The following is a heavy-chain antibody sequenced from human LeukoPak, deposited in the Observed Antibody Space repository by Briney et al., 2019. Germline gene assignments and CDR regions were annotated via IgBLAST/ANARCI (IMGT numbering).Heavy chain of an antibody. CDR3: AKDRLQGYSGAGSYYPRGFDP. Sequence: GRSLRLSCAASGFTFSSYAMHWVRQAPGKGLEWVAVISYDGSNKYYADSVKGRFTISRDNSKNTLYLQMNSLRAEDTAVYYCAKDRLQGYSGAGSYYPRGFDPRGERNLVSVSS. J-gene: IGHJ5*02. V-gene: IGHV3-30*04. CDR1: GFTFSSYA. D-gene: IGHD3-10*01. CDR2: ISYDGSNK.